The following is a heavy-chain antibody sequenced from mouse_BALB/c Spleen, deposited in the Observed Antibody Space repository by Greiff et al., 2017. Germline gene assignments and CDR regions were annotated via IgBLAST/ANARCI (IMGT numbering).Heavy chain of an antibody. V-gene: IGHV1S56*01. J-gene: IGHJ3*01. D-gene: IGHD2-4*01. CDR1: GYTFTSYY. CDR3: ARDTMITTGFAY. Sequence: VQLVESGPELVKPGASVRISCKASGYTFTSYYIHWVKQRPGQGLEWIGWIYPGNVNTKYNEKFKGKATLTADKSSSTAYMQLSSLTSEDSAVYFCARDTMITTGFAYWGQGTLVTVSA. CDR2: IYPGNVNT.